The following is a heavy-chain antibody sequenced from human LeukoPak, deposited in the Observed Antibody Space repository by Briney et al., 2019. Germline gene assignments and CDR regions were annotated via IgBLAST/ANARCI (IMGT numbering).Heavy chain of an antibody. D-gene: IGHD4-11*01. CDR2: INAYNGNT. CDR1: GYTFTSYG. V-gene: IGHV1-18*01. J-gene: IGHJ4*02. CDR3: ARVRRTTVPSYDY. Sequence: ASVNVTRKASGYTFTSYGFSWVRQAPAQGLEWMGCINAYNGNTNYAQKIQSRVTMTKDTSTSAAYMELRSLRGDDTAVYCCARVRRTTVPSYDYWGEGTLVSVSS.